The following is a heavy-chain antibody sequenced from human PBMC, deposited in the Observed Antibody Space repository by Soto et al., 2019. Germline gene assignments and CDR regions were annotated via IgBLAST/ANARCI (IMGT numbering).Heavy chain of an antibody. D-gene: IGHD1-7*01. CDR1: GGSISSSSYY. V-gene: IGHV4-39*02. CDR3: ARDPLRRRGTQYNHYAMDV. CDR2: IYYSGST. J-gene: IGHJ6*02. Sequence: SETLSLTCTVSGGSISSSSYYWGWIRQPPGKGLEWIGSIYYSGSTYYNPSLKSRVTISVDTSKNQFSLKLSSVTAADTTVYYCARDPLRRRGTQYNHYAMDVWGPGTTVTVSS.